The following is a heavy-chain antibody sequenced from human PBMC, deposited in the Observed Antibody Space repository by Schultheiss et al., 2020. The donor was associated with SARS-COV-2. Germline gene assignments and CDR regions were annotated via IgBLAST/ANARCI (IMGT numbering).Heavy chain of an antibody. CDR2: IYYTGTT. D-gene: IGHD3-22*01. CDR1: GGSISSYY. V-gene: IGHV4-59*04. J-gene: IGHJ6*02. Sequence: SQTLSLTCTVSGGSISSYYWGWIRQPPGKGLEWIGSIYYTGTTYSNPSLRRRLTMSVDTSKNQFSVKLNSVTAADTAVYYCARDVADYDSSGYHVLYYYGMDVWGQGTTVTVSS. CDR3: ARDVADYDSSGYHVLYYYGMDV.